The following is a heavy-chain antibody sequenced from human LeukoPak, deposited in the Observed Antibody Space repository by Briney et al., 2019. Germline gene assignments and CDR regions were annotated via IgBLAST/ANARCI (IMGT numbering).Heavy chain of an antibody. CDR3: ARGDSGWFSNS. Sequence: GESLKISCKGSGYSFSNYWVGWVRQMSGKGLEWMGVIYPGDSDITYSPAFRGQVTISVDKSISTAYLQWSSLKASDTAMYYCARGDSGWFSNSWGQGTVVTVSS. V-gene: IGHV5-51*01. J-gene: IGHJ4*02. CDR2: IYPGDSDI. CDR1: GYSFSNYW. D-gene: IGHD6-19*01.